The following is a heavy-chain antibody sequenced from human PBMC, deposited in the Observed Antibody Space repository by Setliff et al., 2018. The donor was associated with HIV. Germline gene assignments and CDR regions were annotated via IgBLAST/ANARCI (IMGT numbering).Heavy chain of an antibody. D-gene: IGHD5-18*01. CDR1: SDSIRFYY. Sequence: LSLTCTVSSDSIRFYYWTWIRQPPGKGLEWIGNIYYTGSTNYNPSLKSRITISIDTSKSQFSLKLTSAAAADTAVYYCARDSGGYNYGFAVGSFDYWGQGALVTVSS. CDR2: IYYTGST. J-gene: IGHJ4*02. V-gene: IGHV4-59*01. CDR3: ARDSGGYNYGFAVGSFDY.